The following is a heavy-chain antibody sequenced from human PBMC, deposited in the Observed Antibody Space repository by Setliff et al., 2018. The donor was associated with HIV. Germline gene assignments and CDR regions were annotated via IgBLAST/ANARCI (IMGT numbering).Heavy chain of an antibody. CDR3: ARDPRFSGYAQAFDY. D-gene: IGHD5-12*01. J-gene: IGHJ4*02. CDR1: GYTFTYLF. CDR2: INPKTGDT. V-gene: IGHV1-2*02. Sequence: ASVKVSCKSSGYTFTYLFIHWVRLAPGRGLEWVGLINPKTGDTSYAQKFQGRVTMTRDTSISTAYMDLDRLGSDDTAVYYCARDPRFSGYAQAFDYWGQGSLVTVSS.